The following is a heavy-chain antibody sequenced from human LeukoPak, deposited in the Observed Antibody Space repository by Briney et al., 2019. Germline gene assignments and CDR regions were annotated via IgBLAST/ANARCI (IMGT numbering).Heavy chain of an antibody. D-gene: IGHD3-3*01. Sequence: GASVKVSCKASGYTFTGYYMHWVRQAPGQGLEWMGWINPNSGGTNYAQKFQGRVTMTRDTSISTAYMELSRLRSDDTAVYYCARTPAFRTYDFWSGYSFWFDPWGQGTLVTVSS. CDR2: INPNSGGT. CDR3: ARTPAFRTYDFWSGYSFWFDP. CDR1: GYTFTGYY. V-gene: IGHV1-2*02. J-gene: IGHJ5*02.